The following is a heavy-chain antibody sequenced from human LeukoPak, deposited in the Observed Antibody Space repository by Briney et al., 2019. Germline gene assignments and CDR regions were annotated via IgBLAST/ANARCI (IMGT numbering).Heavy chain of an antibody. V-gene: IGHV1-8*01. CDR2: MNPNSGNT. CDR3: AKHSSGWSSRFDY. D-gene: IGHD6-19*01. CDR1: GYTFTSYD. Sequence: ASVKVSCKASGYTFTSYDINWVRQATRRGLEWMGWMNPNSGNTGYAQKFQGRVTMTRNTSISTAYMELSSLRSEDTAVYYCAKHSSGWSSRFDYWGQGTLVTVSS. J-gene: IGHJ4*02.